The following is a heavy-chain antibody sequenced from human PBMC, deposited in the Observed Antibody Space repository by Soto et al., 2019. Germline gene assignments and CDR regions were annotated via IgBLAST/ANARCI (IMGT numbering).Heavy chain of an antibody. Sequence: VQLVESGGGVVQPGRSLRLSCAASGFTFSSYAMHWVRQAPGKGLEWVAVISYDGSNKYYADSVKGRFTISRDNSKNTLYLQMNSLRAEDTAVYYCARGTHDAYCSGGSCYLVYWGQGTLVTVSS. CDR3: ARGTHDAYCSGGSCYLVY. D-gene: IGHD2-15*01. CDR2: ISYDGSNK. J-gene: IGHJ4*02. CDR1: GFTFSSYA. V-gene: IGHV3-30-3*01.